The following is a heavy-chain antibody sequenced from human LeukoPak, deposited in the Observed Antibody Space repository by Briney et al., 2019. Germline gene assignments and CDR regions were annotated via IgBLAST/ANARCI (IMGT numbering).Heavy chain of an antibody. Sequence: GGSLRLSCAASGFTFSSYGMHWVRQAPGKGLEWVAFIRYDGSNKYYADSVKGRFTISRDNSKNTLYLQMDSLRAEDTAVYYCAKDEAYYYDSSGPSFDYWGQGTLVTVSS. CDR3: AKDEAYYYDSSGPSFDY. CDR2: IRYDGSNK. J-gene: IGHJ4*02. V-gene: IGHV3-30*02. CDR1: GFTFSSYG. D-gene: IGHD3-22*01.